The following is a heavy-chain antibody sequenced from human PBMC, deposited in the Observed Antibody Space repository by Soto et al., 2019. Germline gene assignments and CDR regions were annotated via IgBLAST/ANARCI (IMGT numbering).Heavy chain of an antibody. CDR3: ARGPPSYYDSSGYYKYFDY. CDR1: GYTFTSYG. Sequence: QVQLVQSGAEVKKPGASVKVSCKASGYTFTSYGISWVRQAPGQGLEWMGWISAYNGNTNYAQKLQGRVTMTTDTATSTAYMGLMSLRSDDTAVYYCARGPPSYYDSSGYYKYFDYWGQGTLVTVSS. D-gene: IGHD3-22*01. J-gene: IGHJ4*02. CDR2: ISAYNGNT. V-gene: IGHV1-18*01.